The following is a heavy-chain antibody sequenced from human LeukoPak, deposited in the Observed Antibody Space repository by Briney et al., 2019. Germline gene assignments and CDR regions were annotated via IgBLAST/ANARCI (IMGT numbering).Heavy chain of an antibody. Sequence: GGSLRLSCAASGFTFSTYWMSWVRPAPGKGLEWVANLKQDGSEKNYVDSVKGRFTISRDNAKNSLYLQMNSLRAEDTAVYYCARDSHDYGDSLRVEYWGQGTLVTVSS. CDR3: ARDSHDYGDSLRVEY. CDR2: LKQDGSEK. V-gene: IGHV3-7*01. D-gene: IGHD4-17*01. J-gene: IGHJ4*02. CDR1: GFTFSTYW.